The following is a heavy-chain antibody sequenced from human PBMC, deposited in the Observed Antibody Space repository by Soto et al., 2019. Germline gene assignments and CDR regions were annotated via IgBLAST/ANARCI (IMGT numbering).Heavy chain of an antibody. J-gene: IGHJ6*02. D-gene: IGHD4-4*01. Sequence: QVQLVQSGAEVKKPGSSVKVSCKASGGTFSSYAISWVRQAPGQGLEWMGGIIPIFGTANYAQKFQGRVTITADESTSTAYMELSSLRSEDTAVYYCAREGKGDYSPEKNGYYYGMDVWGQGTTVTVSS. CDR2: IIPIFGTA. V-gene: IGHV1-69*01. CDR3: AREGKGDYSPEKNGYYYGMDV. CDR1: GGTFSSYA.